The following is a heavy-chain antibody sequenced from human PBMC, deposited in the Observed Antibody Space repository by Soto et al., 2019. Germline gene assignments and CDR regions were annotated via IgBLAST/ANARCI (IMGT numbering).Heavy chain of an antibody. J-gene: IGHJ3*02. CDR1: GFTFSDHY. CDR3: ARGNRAFDT. CDR2: TRNKANSYTT. V-gene: IGHV3-72*01. Sequence: TGGSLRLSCAASGFTFSDHYMDWVRQAPGKGLEWVGRTRNKANSYTTEYAASVKGRFTISRDDSKNSLYLQMNSLKTEDTAVYYCARGNRAFDTWGQGTMVTVSS.